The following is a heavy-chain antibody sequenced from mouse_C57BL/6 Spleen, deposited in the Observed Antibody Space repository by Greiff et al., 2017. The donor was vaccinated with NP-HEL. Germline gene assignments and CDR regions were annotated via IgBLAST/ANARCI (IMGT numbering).Heavy chain of an antibody. CDR1: GFTFSSYG. D-gene: IGHD2-5*01. J-gene: IGHJ2*01. V-gene: IGHV5-6*02. CDR2: ISSGGSYT. Sequence: EVKLVESGGDLVKPGGSLKLSCAASGFTFSSYGMSWVRPTPDKRLEWVATISSGGSYTYYPDSVKGRFTISRDNAKNTLYLQMSSLKSEDTAMYYCARRGYSNYFDYWGQGTTLTVSS. CDR3: ARRGYSNYFDY.